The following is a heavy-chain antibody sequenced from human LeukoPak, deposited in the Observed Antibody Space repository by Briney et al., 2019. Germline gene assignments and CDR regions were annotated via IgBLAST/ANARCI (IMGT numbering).Heavy chain of an antibody. Sequence: SVKVSCKASGGTFSSYAISWVRQAPGQGLEWMGGIIPIFGTANYAQKFQGRVTITADESTSTAYMELSSLRSEDTAVYYCAEDYGGNSYYFDYWGQGTLVTVSS. J-gene: IGHJ4*02. D-gene: IGHD4-23*01. CDR1: GGTFSSYA. CDR3: AEDYGGNSYYFDY. CDR2: IIPIFGTA. V-gene: IGHV1-69*13.